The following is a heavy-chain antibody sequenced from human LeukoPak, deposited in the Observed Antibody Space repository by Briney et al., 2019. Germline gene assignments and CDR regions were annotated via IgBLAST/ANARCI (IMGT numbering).Heavy chain of an antibody. D-gene: IGHD6-19*01. CDR3: ARDSSGWNGAFDI. CDR1: GFTVSSNY. Sequence: GGSLRLSCAASGFTVSSNYMSWVRQAPGKGLEWVSVIYSGGSTYYADSVKGRFTISRDNTKSTLYLQMNSLRAEDTAVYYCARDSSGWNGAFDIWGQGTMVTVSS. CDR2: IYSGGST. J-gene: IGHJ3*02. V-gene: IGHV3-53*01.